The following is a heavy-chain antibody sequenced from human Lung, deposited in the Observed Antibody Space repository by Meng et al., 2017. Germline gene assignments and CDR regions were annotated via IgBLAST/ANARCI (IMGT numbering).Heavy chain of an antibody. CDR2: INHSGST. J-gene: IGHJ4*01. CDR3: ARGPTTMAHDFDY. CDR1: GGSFSDYY. D-gene: IGHD4-11*01. V-gene: IGHV4-34*01. Sequence: VQLQQWGAGLLKPSETLSLTSVVSGGSFSDYYWSWIRHPPGKGLEWIGEINHSGSTNYNPSLESRATISVDTSQNNLSLKLSSVTAADSAVYYCARGPTTMAHDFDYWGQEPWSPSPQ.